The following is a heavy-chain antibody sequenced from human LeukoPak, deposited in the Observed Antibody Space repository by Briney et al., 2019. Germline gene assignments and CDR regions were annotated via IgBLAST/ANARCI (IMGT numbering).Heavy chain of an antibody. CDR3: ARELSGSYYDFDY. D-gene: IGHD1-26*01. V-gene: IGHV3-49*04. CDR1: GFTFGDYA. J-gene: IGHJ4*02. CDR2: IRTKAYGGTT. Sequence: PGRSLRLSCTASGFTFGDYAMSWVRQAPGTRLEWVGFIRTKAYGGTTEYAASVKGRFTISRDDSKSIVYLQMNSLKTEDTAVYYCARELSGSYYDFDYWGQGTLVTVSS.